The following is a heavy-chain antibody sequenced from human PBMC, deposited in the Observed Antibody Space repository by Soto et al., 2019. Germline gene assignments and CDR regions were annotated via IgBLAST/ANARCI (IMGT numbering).Heavy chain of an antibody. CDR2: AHSSGPA. J-gene: IGHJ4*02. CDR3: ARSRSNCDY. CDR1: GGPFTGHF. V-gene: IGHV4-59*11. Sequence: QMQLQESGPGLVNPSETLSLSCTVSGGPFTGHFWTWIRQPPGKGLEWIGCAHSSGPADYNPSLKSRVTISVDTSKKQFSLELKSVTSADTAVYYCARSRSNCDYWGQGTLVTVSS.